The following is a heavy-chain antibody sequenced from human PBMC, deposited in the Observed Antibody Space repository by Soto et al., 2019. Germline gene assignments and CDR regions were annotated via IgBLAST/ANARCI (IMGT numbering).Heavy chain of an antibody. Sequence: ASVKVSCKASGYTFTSYGISWVRQAPGQGLEWMGWISAYNGNTNYAQKLQGRVTMTTDTSTSTAYMELRSLRSDDTAVYYCARDSGRQVAYYYGMDVWGQWTTVPVSS. D-gene: IGHD5-12*01. V-gene: IGHV1-18*04. CDR1: GYTFTSYG. CDR3: ARDSGRQVAYYYGMDV. CDR2: ISAYNGNT. J-gene: IGHJ6*02.